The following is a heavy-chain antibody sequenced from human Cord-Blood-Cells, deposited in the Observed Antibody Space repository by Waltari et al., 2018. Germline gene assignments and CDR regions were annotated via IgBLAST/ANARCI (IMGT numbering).Heavy chain of an antibody. CDR1: GYTFTSYG. J-gene: IGHJ3*02. V-gene: IGHV1-18*01. CDR3: ARPTYYDFWSGYYDAFDI. D-gene: IGHD3-3*01. CDR2: ISAYNGNT. Sequence: QVQLVQSGAEVKKPGASVKVSCKASGYTFTSYGIRWVRQAPGQGLEWMGWISAYNGNTNYAQKLQGRVTMTTDTSTSTAYMELRSLRSDDTAVYYCARPTYYDFWSGYYDAFDIWGQGTMVTVSS.